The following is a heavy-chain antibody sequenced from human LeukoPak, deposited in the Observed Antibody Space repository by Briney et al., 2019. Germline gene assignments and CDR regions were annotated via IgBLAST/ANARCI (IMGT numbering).Heavy chain of an antibody. J-gene: IGHJ4*02. CDR2: ISSNGGST. V-gene: IGHV3-64*01. Sequence: GGSLRLSCAASGFTFSSYAMHWVRQAPGRGLEYVSAISSNGGSTYYANSVKGRFTISRDNSKNTLYLQMGSLRAEDMAVYYCARGTRGFDYWGQGTLVTVSS. D-gene: IGHD3-10*01. CDR1: GFTFSSYA. CDR3: ARGTRGFDY.